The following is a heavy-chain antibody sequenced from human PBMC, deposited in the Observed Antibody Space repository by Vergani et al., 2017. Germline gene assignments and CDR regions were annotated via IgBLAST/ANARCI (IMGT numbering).Heavy chain of an antibody. V-gene: IGHV3-23*01. CDR2: LSSSDRRT. J-gene: IGHJ3*02. Sequence: EVQLLESGGDLVQPGGSLRLSCAASGFTFIMHAMSWVRQAPGKGLEWVSTLSSSDRRTHYADSVKGRFTISRDISKNARFLHMNSLRAEDTAVYYCAKVDRSEVAGTFGAFDIWGQGTMVTVSS. CDR1: GFTFIMHA. D-gene: IGHD6-19*01. CDR3: AKVDRSEVAGTFGAFDI.